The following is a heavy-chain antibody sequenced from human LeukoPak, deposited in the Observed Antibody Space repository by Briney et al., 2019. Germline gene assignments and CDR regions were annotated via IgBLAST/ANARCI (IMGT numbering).Heavy chain of an antibody. J-gene: IGHJ6*02. CDR1: GFTLSSYG. CDR2: ISYDGSNK. CDR3: AKGSYGGNPYYYYGMDV. Sequence: GGSLRLSCAASGFTLSSYGMHWVRQAPGKGLEWVAVISYDGSNKYYADSVKGRFTISRDNSKNTLYLQMNSLRAEDTAVYYCAKGSYGGNPYYYYGMDVWGQGTTVTVSS. V-gene: IGHV3-30*18. D-gene: IGHD4-23*01.